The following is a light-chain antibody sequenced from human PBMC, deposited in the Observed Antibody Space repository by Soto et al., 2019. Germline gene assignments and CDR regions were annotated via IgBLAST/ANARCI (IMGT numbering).Light chain of an antibody. V-gene: IGKV1-5*01. Sequence: DIQMTQSPSTLSASVGDRVTITCRASQRISSWLAWYQQKPGKAPKLLIYDASSLKIGVPSRFSGSGSDTEFTLTSNNLQPDDFATYHCQQYNRYSITFGGGTKVEIK. CDR3: QQYNRYSIT. CDR2: DAS. CDR1: QRISSW. J-gene: IGKJ4*01.